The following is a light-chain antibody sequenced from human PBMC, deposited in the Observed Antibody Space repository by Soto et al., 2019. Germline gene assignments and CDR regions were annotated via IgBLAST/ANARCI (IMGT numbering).Light chain of an antibody. CDR1: SSDIDAYNY. J-gene: IGLJ1*01. Sequence: QSALTQPASVSGSPGQSITISCTGTSSDIDAYNYVSWYQQHPGKAPKLMIYDVSNRPSGISNRFSGSKSGNTASLTISGLQAEDEXDYYCGSYTTSSNYVFGTGTKVTVL. CDR3: GSYTTSSNYV. CDR2: DVS. V-gene: IGLV2-14*01.